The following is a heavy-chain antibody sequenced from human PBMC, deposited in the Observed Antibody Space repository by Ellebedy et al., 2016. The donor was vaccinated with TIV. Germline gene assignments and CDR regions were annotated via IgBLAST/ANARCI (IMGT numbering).Heavy chain of an antibody. J-gene: IGHJ4*02. CDR1: GGSIGSYF. CDR3: ARYYASGWNYFDC. Sequence: MPSETLSLTCSVSGGSIGSYFWSWIWQPPGKGLEWIGHISYSVSTDYNPFLKSRVAISVDTSKNQLSLRLSSVTAADTAVYYCARYYASGWNYFDCWGQGTLVTVSS. CDR2: ISYSVST. D-gene: IGHD6-19*01. V-gene: IGHV4-59*08.